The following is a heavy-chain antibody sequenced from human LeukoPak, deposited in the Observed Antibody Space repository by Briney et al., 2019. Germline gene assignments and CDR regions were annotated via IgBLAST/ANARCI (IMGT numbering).Heavy chain of an antibody. J-gene: IGHJ4*02. CDR2: IIPIFGIA. D-gene: IGHD2/OR15-2a*01. V-gene: IGHV1-69*04. Sequence: SVKVSCKASGGTFSSYAISWVRQAPGQGLEWMGRIIPIFGIANYAQKFQGRVTITADKSTSTAYMELSSLRSEDTAVYYCASLVPLSHWGQGTLVTVSS. CDR3: ASLVPLSH. CDR1: GGTFSSYA.